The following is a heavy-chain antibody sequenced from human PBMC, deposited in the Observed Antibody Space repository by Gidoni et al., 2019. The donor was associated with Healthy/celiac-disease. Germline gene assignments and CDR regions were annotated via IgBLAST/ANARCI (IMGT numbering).Heavy chain of an antibody. CDR1: GFTFSSYS. CDR3: AKALYYDYGMDV. Sequence: EVQLVESGGGLVQPGGSLRLSCAASGFTFSSYSMNWVRQAPGKGLEWVSYISSSSSTIYYADSVKGRFTISRDNAKNSLYLQMNSLRDEDTAVYYCAKALYYDYGMDVWGQGTTVTVSS. J-gene: IGHJ6*02. CDR2: ISSSSSTI. V-gene: IGHV3-48*02.